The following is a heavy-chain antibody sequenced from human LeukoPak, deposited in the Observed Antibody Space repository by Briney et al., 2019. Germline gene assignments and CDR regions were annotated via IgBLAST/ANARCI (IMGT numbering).Heavy chain of an antibody. J-gene: IGHJ1*01. Sequence: ASVKVSCKASGYTFTSYGINWVRQAPGQGLEWMGWINPNSGGTNYAQKFQGRVTMTRDTSISTAYMELSRLRSDDTAVYYCARGYYDSSDYEYFQHWGQGTLVTVSS. D-gene: IGHD3-22*01. CDR1: GYTFTSYG. CDR3: ARGYYDSSDYEYFQH. CDR2: INPNSGGT. V-gene: IGHV1-2*02.